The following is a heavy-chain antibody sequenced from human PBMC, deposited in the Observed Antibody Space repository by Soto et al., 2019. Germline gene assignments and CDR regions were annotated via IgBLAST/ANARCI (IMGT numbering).Heavy chain of an antibody. CDR3: AREKDIVVVPAAIGGSDYYYGMDV. J-gene: IGHJ6*02. D-gene: IGHD2-2*02. Sequence: PGGSLRLSCAASGFTFSSYWMSWVRQAPGKGLEWVATIKQDGSETYYVHSVKGRFTISRDNAKNSLYLQMNSLRAEDTDVYYCAREKDIVVVPAAIGGSDYYYGMDVWGQGTTVTVSS. CDR1: GFTFSSYW. V-gene: IGHV3-7*03. CDR2: IKQDGSET.